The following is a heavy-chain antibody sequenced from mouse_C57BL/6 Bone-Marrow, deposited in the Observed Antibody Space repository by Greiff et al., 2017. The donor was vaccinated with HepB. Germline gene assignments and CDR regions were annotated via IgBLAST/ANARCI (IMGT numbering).Heavy chain of an antibody. V-gene: IGHV7-3*01. Sequence: EVKLQESGGGLVQPGGSLSLSCAASGFTFTDYYMSWVRQPPGKALEWLGFIRNKANGYTTEYSASVKGRFTISRDNSQSILYLQMNALRAEDSATYYCARSLYHYGSPNYYAMDYWGQGTSVTVSS. D-gene: IGHD1-1*01. CDR1: GFTFTDYY. CDR2: IRNKANGYTT. J-gene: IGHJ4*01. CDR3: ARSLYHYGSPNYYAMDY.